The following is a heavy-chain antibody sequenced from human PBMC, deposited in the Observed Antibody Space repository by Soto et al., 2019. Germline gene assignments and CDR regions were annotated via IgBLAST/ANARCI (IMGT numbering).Heavy chain of an antibody. CDR1: GFNFSSYG. V-gene: IGHV3-30*03. D-gene: IGHD5-12*01. Sequence: GSLRLSCAACGFNFSSYGMHWVRQAQGKGLEWVAVISYDGSNKYYADSVKGRFTISRDNSKNTLYLQMNSLRAEDTAVYYCARDLDGYSGYDLDVWGQGTTVTVSS. J-gene: IGHJ6*02. CDR2: ISYDGSNK. CDR3: ARDLDGYSGYDLDV.